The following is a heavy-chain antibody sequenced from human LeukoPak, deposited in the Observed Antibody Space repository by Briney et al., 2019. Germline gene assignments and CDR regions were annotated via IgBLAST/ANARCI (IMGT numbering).Heavy chain of an antibody. V-gene: IGHV3-23*01. Sequence: GGSLRLSCAASGFTFNNYAMSWVRQAPAKGLEWVSTISGSGGSTYYADSVKGRFTISRDNSRTTLYLQMNSLRPEDTAVYYCAKDRAAPATPYNWFDPWGQGTLVTVSS. CDR2: ISGSGGST. D-gene: IGHD6-13*01. CDR3: AKDRAAPATPYNWFDP. J-gene: IGHJ5*02. CDR1: GFTFNNYA.